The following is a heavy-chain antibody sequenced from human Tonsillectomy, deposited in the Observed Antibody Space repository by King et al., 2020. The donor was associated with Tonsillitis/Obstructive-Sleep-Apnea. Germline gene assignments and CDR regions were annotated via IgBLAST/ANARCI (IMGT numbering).Heavy chain of an antibody. CDR3: AKGTYGAFDY. D-gene: IGHD4-17*01. Sequence: VQLVESGGGLVQPGGSLRLSCAASGFTFGSCGMNWVRQAPGKGLEWVSEMSGSGISTYYADSVKGRFTISRDSSKNTVSLQMHSLRAEDTAVYYCAKGTYGAFDYWGQGTLVTVSS. V-gene: IGHV3-23*04. CDR2: MSGSGIST. CDR1: GFTFGSCG. J-gene: IGHJ4*02.